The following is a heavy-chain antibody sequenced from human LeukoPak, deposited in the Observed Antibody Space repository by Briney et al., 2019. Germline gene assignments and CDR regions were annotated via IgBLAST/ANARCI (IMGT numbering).Heavy chain of an antibody. J-gene: IGHJ6*03. CDR1: GYTFTSYE. Sequence: ASVKVSCKASGYTFTSYEINWVRQATGKGLEWMGGFDPEDGETIYAQKFQGRVTVTEDTSTHSAYMELSSLRSEDTAVYYCATDHRARDYNYYMGVWGKGTTVTVS. D-gene: IGHD1-26*01. V-gene: IGHV1-24*01. CDR3: ATDHRARDYNYYMGV. CDR2: FDPEDGET.